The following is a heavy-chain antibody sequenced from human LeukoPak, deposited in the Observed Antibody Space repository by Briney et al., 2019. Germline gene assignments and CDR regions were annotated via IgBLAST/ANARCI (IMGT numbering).Heavy chain of an antibody. J-gene: IGHJ4*02. D-gene: IGHD3-10*01. CDR3: AKAWFGERSGGGFDY. CDR1: GFTFDDYD. V-gene: IGHV3-43*02. Sequence: GGSLRLSCAASGFTFDDYDIHWVRQAPGKGLEWVSLISGDGGSTYYADSVKGRFTISRDNSKNSLDLQMNSLRTEDTALYYCAKAWFGERSGGGFDYWGQGTLVTVSS. CDR2: ISGDGGST.